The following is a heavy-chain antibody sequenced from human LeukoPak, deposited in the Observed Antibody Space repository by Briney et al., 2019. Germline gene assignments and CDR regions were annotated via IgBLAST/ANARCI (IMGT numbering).Heavy chain of an antibody. J-gene: IGHJ4*02. D-gene: IGHD3-22*01. V-gene: IGHV4-39*07. CDR1: GGSISSSSYY. Sequence: SETLSLTCTVSGGSISSSSYYWGWIRQPPGKGLEWIGSIYYSGSTYYNPSLKSRVTISVDTSKNQFSLKLSSVTAADTAVYYCGRHSYDGSGNRPDYWGQGTLVTVPS. CDR3: GRHSYDGSGNRPDY. CDR2: IYYSGST.